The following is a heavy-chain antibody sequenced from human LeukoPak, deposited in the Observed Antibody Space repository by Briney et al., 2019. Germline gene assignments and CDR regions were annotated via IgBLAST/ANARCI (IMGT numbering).Heavy chain of an antibody. V-gene: IGHV1-2*02. CDR3: ARDLDWGSRGFDY. Sequence: ASVKVSCKASGYTFPGYYMHWVRQAPGQGLEWMRWINPNSGGTNYAQKFQGRVTMTRDTSISTAYMELSRLRSDDTAVYYCARDLDWGSRGFDYWGQGTLVTVSS. CDR1: GYTFPGYY. D-gene: IGHD3/OR15-3a*01. J-gene: IGHJ4*02. CDR2: INPNSGGT.